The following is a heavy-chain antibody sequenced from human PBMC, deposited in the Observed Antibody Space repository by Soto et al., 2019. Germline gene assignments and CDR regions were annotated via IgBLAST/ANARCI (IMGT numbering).Heavy chain of an antibody. CDR3: AKDLYSNYGDAFDI. CDR1: GFTFSSYG. J-gene: IGHJ3*02. Sequence: PGGSLRLSCAASGFTFSSYGMHWVRQAPGKGLEWVAVIWYDGSNKYYADSVKGRFTISRDNSKNTLYLQMNSLRAEDTAVYYCAKDLYSNYGDAFDIWGQGTMVTVSS. CDR2: IWYDGSNK. V-gene: IGHV3-33*06. D-gene: IGHD4-4*01.